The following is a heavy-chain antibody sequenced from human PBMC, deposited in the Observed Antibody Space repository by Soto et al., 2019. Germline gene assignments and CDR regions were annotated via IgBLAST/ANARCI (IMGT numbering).Heavy chain of an antibody. V-gene: IGHV4-59*01. CDR3: ARAVSGYYFDY. J-gene: IGHJ4*02. Sequence: SETLSLTCTVSAGSISSYYWNWIRQPPGKGLEWIGDIYYSGSTNYNPSLKSRVTISIDTSKNQCSLILSSVTAADTAVYYCARAVSGYYFDYWGQGTLVTVSS. CDR2: IYYSGST. CDR1: AGSISSYY. D-gene: IGHD5-12*01.